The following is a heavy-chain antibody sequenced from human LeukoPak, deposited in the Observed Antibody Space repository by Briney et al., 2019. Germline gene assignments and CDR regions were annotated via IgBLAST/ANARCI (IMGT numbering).Heavy chain of an antibody. CDR1: GFTFSNYW. V-gene: IGHV3-7*03. CDR2: IKQDGTEK. D-gene: IGHD6-6*01. CDR3: ARVARIAARPSGLGY. Sequence: PGGSLRLSCAASGFTFSNYWMSWVRQAPGKGLEWVAHIKQDGTEKYYVDSVKGRFTISRDNAKNSLFLQMNSLRAEDTAVYYCARVARIAARPSGLGYWGQGTLVTVSS. J-gene: IGHJ4*02.